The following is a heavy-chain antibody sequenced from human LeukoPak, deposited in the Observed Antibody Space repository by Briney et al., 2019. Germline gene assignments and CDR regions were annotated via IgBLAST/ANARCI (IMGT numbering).Heavy chain of an antibody. CDR2: MFYSGST. V-gene: IGHV4-39*07. Sequence: SETLSLTCAVSGGSISSSNYYWGWIRQPPGKGLEWIGSMFYSGSTYYNPSLKSRVTISVDTSKNQFSLKLSSVTAADTAVYYCARGREYYDILTGYYKPPYYFDYWGQGTLVTVSS. D-gene: IGHD3-9*01. CDR1: GGSISSSNYY. CDR3: ARGREYYDILTGYYKPPYYFDY. J-gene: IGHJ4*02.